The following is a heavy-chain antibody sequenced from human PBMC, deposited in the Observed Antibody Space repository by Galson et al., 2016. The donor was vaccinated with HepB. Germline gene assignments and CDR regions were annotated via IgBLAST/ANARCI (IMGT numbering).Heavy chain of an antibody. V-gene: IGHV3-33*06. CDR3: AKSKGGVWSYYFDY. J-gene: IGHJ4*02. Sequence: LRLSCAASAFTFSNYGMHWVHQAPGKGLEWVAGIWTDGSNKYYGDSVKGRFTISRDNSKNTLYLQMNSLRAEDTAVYYCAKSKGGVWSYYFDYWGQGTLVTVSS. D-gene: IGHD6-19*01. CDR2: IWTDGSNK. CDR1: AFTFSNYG.